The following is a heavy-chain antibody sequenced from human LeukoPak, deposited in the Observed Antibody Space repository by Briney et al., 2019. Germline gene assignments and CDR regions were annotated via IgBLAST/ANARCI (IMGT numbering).Heavy chain of an antibody. V-gene: IGHV3-23*01. Sequence: GGSLRLSCAASGFTFSSYAMSWVRQAPGKGLEWVSVITGGGGGTFSADSVKGRFTISRDNSKNTLYLQMNSLRAEDTAVYYCAKGTAEYCSGSRCYPFDSWGQGTLVTVSS. CDR1: GFTFSSYA. CDR3: AKGTAEYCSGSRCYPFDS. CDR2: ITGGGGGT. D-gene: IGHD2-15*01. J-gene: IGHJ4*02.